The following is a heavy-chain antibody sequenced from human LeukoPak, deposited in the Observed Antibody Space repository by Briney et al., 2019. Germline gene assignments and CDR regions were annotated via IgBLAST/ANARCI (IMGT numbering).Heavy chain of an antibody. CDR3: ARGGSPPEALGDAFDI. D-gene: IGHD1-26*01. CDR1: GFTFSRYW. CDR2: INSDESTT. V-gene: IGHV3-74*01. J-gene: IGHJ3*02. Sequence: GGSLRLSCAASGFTFSRYWMHWVRQAQGKGLVWVSRINSDESTTRYADSVKGRFTISRDNAKNTLYLQMNSLRAEDTAVYYCARGGSPPEALGDAFDIWGQGTMVTVSS.